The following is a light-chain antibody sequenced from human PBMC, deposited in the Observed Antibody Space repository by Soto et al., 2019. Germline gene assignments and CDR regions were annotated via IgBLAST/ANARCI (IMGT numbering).Light chain of an antibody. CDR2: DST. J-gene: IGKJ5*01. V-gene: IGKV3-11*01. CDR3: QQRNVWPPIT. Sequence: VLTQSPATLSLSPGERATLSCRASQSIHTSLACYEQQPGQPPRLVVYDSTLMANCVPDRFGGSRSGTAFTLNVNNLEPEDFAGYYCQQRNVWPPITFGQGTRLEI. CDR1: QSIHTS.